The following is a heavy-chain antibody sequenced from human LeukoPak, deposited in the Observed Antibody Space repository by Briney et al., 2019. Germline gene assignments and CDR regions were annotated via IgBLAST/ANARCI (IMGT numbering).Heavy chain of an antibody. CDR1: GLTFSSYA. J-gene: IGHJ4*02. CDR2: IAGGDDR. Sequence: GGSLRLSCAASGLTFSSYAMSWVRQGPGKGLEWVAGIAGGDDRFYADSVKGRFSISRDNSKNTVDLQMNSLRVEDTAVYYCAKDYVSGDGYWDSDYWGQGTLVTVSS. V-gene: IGHV3-23*01. CDR3: AKDYVSGDGYWDSDY. D-gene: IGHD5-24*01.